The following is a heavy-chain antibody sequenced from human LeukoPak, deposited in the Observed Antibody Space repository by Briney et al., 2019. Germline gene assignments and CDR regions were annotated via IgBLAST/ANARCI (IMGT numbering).Heavy chain of an antibody. CDR2: INSDGSST. V-gene: IGHV3-74*03. Sequence: GGSLRLSCVASGFTFSNSWMHWVRQAPGKGLVWVARINSDGSSTTYADSVEGRFTISSDNTKNTLYLQMNSLRVEDTAEYYCTRAYQQHLINWFDPLGQGTLVTVSS. CDR1: GFTFSNSW. CDR3: TRAYQQHLINWFDP. J-gene: IGHJ5*02. D-gene: IGHD6-13*01.